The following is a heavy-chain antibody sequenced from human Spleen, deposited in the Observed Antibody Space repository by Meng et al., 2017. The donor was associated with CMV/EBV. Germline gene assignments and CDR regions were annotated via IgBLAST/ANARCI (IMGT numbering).Heavy chain of an antibody. D-gene: IGHD3-22*01. CDR3: ARRSGYVQPFDH. CDR1: GGTFCHKA. Sequence: SCKSSGGTFCHKAFTWVRQRPAQGPAWVGQIMPILAITHYAQNFHGRVTITADKSTDTVYMDLGVLRPEDTAVYYCARRSGYVQPFDHWGQGTLVTVSS. J-gene: IGHJ4*02. CDR2: IMPILAIT. V-gene: IGHV1-69*04.